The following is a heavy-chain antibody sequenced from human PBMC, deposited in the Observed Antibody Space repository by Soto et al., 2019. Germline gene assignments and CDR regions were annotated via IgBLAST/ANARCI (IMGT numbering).Heavy chain of an antibody. J-gene: IGHJ5*02. D-gene: IGHD2-21*01. V-gene: IGHV3-23*01. CDR3: AKGAVSGEGVWFLVS. Sequence: PGGSLRLSCAASGFTFRSYAMSWARQAPGKGLEWVSSLLRSGSSTYYADSVKGRFTISSDISANSLYLQMDSLRAEDTAVYYCAKGAVSGEGVWFLVSWCQGTVVTVSS. CDR2: LLRSGSST. CDR1: GFTFRSYA.